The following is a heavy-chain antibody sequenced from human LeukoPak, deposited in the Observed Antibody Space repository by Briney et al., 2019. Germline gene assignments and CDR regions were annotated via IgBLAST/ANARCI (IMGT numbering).Heavy chain of an antibody. CDR2: ISGSGDYT. J-gene: IGHJ4*02. CDR1: GFTFSGYA. D-gene: IGHD3-22*01. Sequence: QPGGSRRLSCAVSGFTFSGYAMSWVRQAPGKGLEWVSTISGSGDYTYYADSVKGRFSISRDNSKNTLHLQMNSLRAEDTAVYYCVTGLFAPHHYDNSGYYLTGYWGQGTLVIVSS. CDR3: VTGLFAPHHYDNSGYYLTGY. V-gene: IGHV3-23*01.